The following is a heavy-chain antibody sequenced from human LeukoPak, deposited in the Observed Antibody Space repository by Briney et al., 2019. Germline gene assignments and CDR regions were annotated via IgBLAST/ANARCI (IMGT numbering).Heavy chain of an antibody. V-gene: IGHV3-23*01. D-gene: IGHD3-22*01. CDR2: ISGSGGTT. Sequence: GGSLRLSCASSGFTFSTFSSCAMSWVRQAPGKELEWVSRISGSGGTTYYADSVKGRFTISRDNSKNALYLQMNSLRAEDTAVYYCAKPVVPPLSSGYSHWGQGTLVTASS. CDR1: GFTFSTFSSCA. CDR3: AKPVVPPLSSGYSH. J-gene: IGHJ4*02.